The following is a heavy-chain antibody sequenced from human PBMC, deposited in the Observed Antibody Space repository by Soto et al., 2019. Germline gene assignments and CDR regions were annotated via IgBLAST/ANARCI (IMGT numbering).Heavy chain of an antibody. CDR1: GGSISSYY. Sequence: QVQLQESGPGLVKPSETLSLTCTVSGGSISSYYWSWIRQPPGKGLEWIGYIYYSGSTNYNPSLKSRVTISVDTSKNQFSLKLSSVTAADTAVYYCAGTTVVTQNWFDPWGQGTLVTVSS. CDR3: AGTTVVTQNWFDP. D-gene: IGHD4-17*01. J-gene: IGHJ5*02. CDR2: IYYSGST. V-gene: IGHV4-59*08.